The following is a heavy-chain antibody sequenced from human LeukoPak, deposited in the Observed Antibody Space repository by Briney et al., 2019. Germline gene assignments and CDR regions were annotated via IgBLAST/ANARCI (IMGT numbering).Heavy chain of an antibody. J-gene: IGHJ5*02. V-gene: IGHV4-61*02. Sequence: SETLSLTCSVSGGFISSGGYYWSWLRQPAGKGLEWIGRIYTGGSTNYNPSLKSRVIMSVDTSKNQFSLKLTSVTAADTAVYYCARTSTVTTAFDIWGQGTLVTVSS. CDR1: GGFISSGGYY. CDR3: ARTSTVTTAFDI. CDR2: IYTGGST. D-gene: IGHD4-11*01.